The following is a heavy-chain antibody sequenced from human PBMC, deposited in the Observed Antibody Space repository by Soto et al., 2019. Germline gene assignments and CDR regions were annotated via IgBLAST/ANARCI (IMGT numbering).Heavy chain of an antibody. J-gene: IGHJ4*02. V-gene: IGHV1-58*01. D-gene: IGHD3-22*01. Sequence: GASVKVSCKASGLTFTSSAVQWVRQARGQRLEWIGWIVVGSGNTNYAQKFQERVTITRDMSTSTAYMELSSLRSEDTAVYYCAREFGTRYDSSGYYPYYFDYWGQGTLVTVSS. CDR2: IVVGSGNT. CDR3: AREFGTRYDSSGYYPYYFDY. CDR1: GLTFTSSA.